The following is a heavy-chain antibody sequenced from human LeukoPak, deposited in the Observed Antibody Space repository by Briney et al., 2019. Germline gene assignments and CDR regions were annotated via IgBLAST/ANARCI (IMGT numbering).Heavy chain of an antibody. CDR2: IYWNDDK. J-gene: IGHJ4*02. CDR3: AHSSVLWFGELKPFDY. CDR1: GFSLSTSGVG. D-gene: IGHD3-10*01. Sequence: SGPTLLHPTPTLTLTCTFSGFSLSTSGVGVGWIRQPPGKALEWLSLIYWNDDKRYSPSLKSRLTITKDTSKNQVVLTMTNMDPVDTATYYCAHSSVLWFGELKPFDYWGQGTLVTVSS. V-gene: IGHV2-5*01.